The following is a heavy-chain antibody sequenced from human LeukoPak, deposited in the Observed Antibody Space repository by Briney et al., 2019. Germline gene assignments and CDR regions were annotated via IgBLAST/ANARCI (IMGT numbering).Heavy chain of an antibody. CDR2: IYTSGST. V-gene: IGHV4-61*02. CDR3: ARVRDSYGYKWFDP. CDR1: GGSISSGSYY. Sequence: PSETLSLTCTVSGGSISSGSYYWSWIRQPAGKGLEWIGRIYTSGSTNYNPSLKSRVTISVDTSKNQFSLKLSSVTAADTAVYYCARVRDSYGYKWFDPWGQGTLVTVSS. J-gene: IGHJ5*02. D-gene: IGHD5-18*01.